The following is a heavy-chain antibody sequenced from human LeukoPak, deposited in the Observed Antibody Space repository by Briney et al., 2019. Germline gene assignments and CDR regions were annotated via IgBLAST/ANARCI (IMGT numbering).Heavy chain of an antibody. CDR3: ARDLIAAAGIDY. Sequence: GAPVKVSCKASGYTFTSYYMHWVRQAPGQGLEWMGIINPSGGSTSYAQKFQGRVTMTRDTSTSTVYMELSSLRSEDTAVYYCARDLIAAAGIDYWGQGTLVTVSS. CDR2: INPSGGST. D-gene: IGHD6-13*01. V-gene: IGHV1-46*01. CDR1: GYTFTSYY. J-gene: IGHJ4*02.